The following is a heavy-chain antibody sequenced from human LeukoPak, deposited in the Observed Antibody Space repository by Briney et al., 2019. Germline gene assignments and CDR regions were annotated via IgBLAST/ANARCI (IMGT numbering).Heavy chain of an antibody. CDR1: GFTFSSYA. CDR2: ISGSGGST. CDR3: AKGVLRYFDWSTYPFGY. Sequence: GGSLRLSCAASGFTFSSYAMSWVRQAPGKGLEWVSAISGSGGSTYYADSVKGRFTISRDNSKNTLYLQMNSLRAEDTAVYYCAKGVLRYFDWSTYPFGYWGQGTLVTVSS. V-gene: IGHV3-23*01. D-gene: IGHD3-9*01. J-gene: IGHJ4*02.